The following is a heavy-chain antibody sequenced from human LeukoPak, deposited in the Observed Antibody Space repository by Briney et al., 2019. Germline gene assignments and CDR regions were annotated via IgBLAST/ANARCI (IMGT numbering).Heavy chain of an antibody. CDR3: ARGAAAGDYYYYYMGV. CDR2: ISSNGGST. V-gene: IGHV3-64*01. CDR1: GFTFSSYA. D-gene: IGHD6-13*01. J-gene: IGHJ6*03. Sequence: PGGSLRLSCAASGFTFSSYAMHWVRQAPGKGLEYVSAISSNGGSTYYANSVKGRFTISRDNSKNTLYLQMGSLRAEDMAVYYCARGAAAGDYYYYYMGVWGKGTTVTVSS.